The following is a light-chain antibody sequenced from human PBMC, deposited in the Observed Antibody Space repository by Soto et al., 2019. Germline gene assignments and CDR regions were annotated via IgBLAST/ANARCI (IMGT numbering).Light chain of an antibody. CDR1: QSFSSSY. CDR2: GAS. J-gene: IGKJ1*01. Sequence: EIVLTQSPGTLSLSPGERATLSCRASQSFSSSYLAWYQQKPGQAPNVLIYGASNRATGIPDRFSGSGSGTDFTLTISRLEPEDFAVYYCQQYGSSGTFGQGTKVDIK. V-gene: IGKV3-20*01. CDR3: QQYGSSGT.